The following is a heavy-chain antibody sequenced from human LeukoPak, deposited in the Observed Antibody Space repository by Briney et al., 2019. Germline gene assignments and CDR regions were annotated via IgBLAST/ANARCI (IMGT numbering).Heavy chain of an antibody. V-gene: IGHV3-21*01. D-gene: IGHD1-26*01. CDR1: GLTFSNYN. CDR2: ITSSSMYI. Sequence: GGSLRLSCAASGLTFSNYNMNWVRQTPGKGLEWVSSITSSSMYIYYADSVKGRFTISRDNAKNSLSLQTNSLRAEDTAVYYCARDPYNGNYGDSYYYFMDAWGKGTTVTISS. CDR3: ARDPYNGNYGDSYYYFMDA. J-gene: IGHJ6*03.